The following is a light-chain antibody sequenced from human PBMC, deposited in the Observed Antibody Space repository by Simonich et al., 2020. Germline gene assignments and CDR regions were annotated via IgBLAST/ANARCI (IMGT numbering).Light chain of an antibody. V-gene: IGKV2D-29*02. J-gene: IGKJ4*01. Sequence: DIVMTQTPLSLSVTPGQPASISCKSSQSLLHRDGKTYLYWYLQKPGQSPQLLNYEVYLRYSGVQERISGSGSRKDFTQKISRVEAEDVGDYYCMQSIQLPHTFGEGTKVEIK. CDR1: QSLLHRDGKTY. CDR2: EVY. CDR3: MQSIQLPHT.